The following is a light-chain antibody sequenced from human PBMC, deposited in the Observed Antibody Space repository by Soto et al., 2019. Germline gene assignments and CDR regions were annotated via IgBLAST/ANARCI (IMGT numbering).Light chain of an antibody. V-gene: IGKV3-11*01. CDR2: DAS. CDR3: QQRSNWPIT. J-gene: IGKJ5*01. Sequence: EIGLTQSASTLPWSPGERATLSWRASQSVSSYLAWYQQKPGQAPRLLIYDASNRATGIPARFSGSGYGTDFTLTISSLETEDFAVYYCQQRSNWPITFGQGTRLEIK. CDR1: QSVSSY.